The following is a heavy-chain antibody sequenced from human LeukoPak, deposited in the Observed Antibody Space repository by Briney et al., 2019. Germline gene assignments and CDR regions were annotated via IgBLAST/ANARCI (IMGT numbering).Heavy chain of an antibody. Sequence: PSETLSLTCPLYGRSLSGYYWSWIRQPPGKGLEWIGEINHSGSTNYNPSLKSRVTISVDTSKNQFSLKLSSVTAADTAVYYCARGAYSSGWYSATTHFDYWGQGTLVTVSS. J-gene: IGHJ4*02. CDR3: ARGAYSSGWYSATTHFDY. V-gene: IGHV4-34*01. CDR1: GRSLSGYY. D-gene: IGHD6-19*01. CDR2: INHSGST.